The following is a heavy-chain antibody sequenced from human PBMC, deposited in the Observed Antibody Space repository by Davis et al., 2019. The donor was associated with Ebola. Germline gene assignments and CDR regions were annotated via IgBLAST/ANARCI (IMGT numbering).Heavy chain of an antibody. D-gene: IGHD2-2*02. CDR1: GGSISSSSYY. CDR2: IYYSGST. J-gene: IGHJ6*02. Sequence: SETLSLTCTVSGGSISSSSYYWGWIRQPPGKGLEWIGSIYYSGSTYYNPSLKSRVTISVDRSKNQFSLKLSSVTAADTAVYYCAAIVVVPAAIFGDYYYYGMDVWGQGTTVTVSS. CDR3: AAIVVVPAAIFGDYYYYGMDV. V-gene: IGHV4-39*07.